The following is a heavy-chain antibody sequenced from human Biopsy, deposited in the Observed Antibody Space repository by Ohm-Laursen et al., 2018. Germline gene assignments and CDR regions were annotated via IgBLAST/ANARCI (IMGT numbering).Heavy chain of an antibody. J-gene: IGHJ4*02. Sequence: SLRLSCAASGFTFSNYGMQWVRQAPGRGLEWVAAVSSDGKNKHYADSVQGRFTISRDNSKNTVDLQMNSLRAEDTAVYYCAKGLYSGSYYYDSWGQGTLVTVSS. D-gene: IGHD1-26*01. V-gene: IGHV3-30*18. CDR1: GFTFSNYG. CDR3: AKGLYSGSYYYDS. CDR2: VSSDGKNK.